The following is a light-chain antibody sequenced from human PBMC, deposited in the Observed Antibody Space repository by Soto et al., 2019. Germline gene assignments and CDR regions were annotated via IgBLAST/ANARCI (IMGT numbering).Light chain of an antibody. CDR1: SSNIGAGYD. Sequence: QAVVTQPPSVSGAPGQRVTISCTGSSSNIGAGYDVHWYQQLPGTAPKLLIYGNSHRPSGVPDRFSGSKSGTSASLAITGLQAEDEADYYCQSYDSSLSGSLFGGGTKLTVL. CDR3: QSYDSSLSGSL. CDR2: GNS. V-gene: IGLV1-40*01. J-gene: IGLJ2*01.